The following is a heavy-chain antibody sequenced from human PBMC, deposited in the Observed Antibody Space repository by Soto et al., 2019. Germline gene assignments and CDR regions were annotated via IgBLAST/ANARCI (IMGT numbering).Heavy chain of an antibody. Sequence: GGSLRLSCAASGFTFSSYAMSWVRQAPGKGLEWVSAISGSGGSTYYADSVKGRFTISRDNSKNTLYLQMNSLRAEDTAVYYCAKDQVEYSSSSAYFDYWGQGTLVTVSS. CDR1: GFTFSSYA. V-gene: IGHV3-23*01. CDR2: ISGSGGST. D-gene: IGHD6-6*01. J-gene: IGHJ4*02. CDR3: AKDQVEYSSSSAYFDY.